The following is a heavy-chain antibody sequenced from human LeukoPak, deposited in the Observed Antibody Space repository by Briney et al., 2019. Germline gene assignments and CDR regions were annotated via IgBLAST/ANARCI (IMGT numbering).Heavy chain of an antibody. Sequence: SSVKVSCKASGGTFSSYTISWVRQAPGQGLEWMGRIIPILGIANYAQKFQGRVTITADKSTSTAYMELSSLRSDDTAVYYCARDIIVGATLFDYWGQGTLVTVSS. CDR3: ARDIIVGATLFDY. V-gene: IGHV1-69*04. CDR1: GGTFSSYT. J-gene: IGHJ4*02. D-gene: IGHD1-26*01. CDR2: IIPILGIA.